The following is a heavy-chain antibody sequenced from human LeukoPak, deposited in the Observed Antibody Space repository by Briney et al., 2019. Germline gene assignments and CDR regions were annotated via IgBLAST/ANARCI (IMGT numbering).Heavy chain of an antibody. J-gene: IGHJ4*02. CDR3: AREEHYAFWSGYYTGATPFDY. CDR1: RFTFSSYA. D-gene: IGHD3-3*01. CDR2: ISYDGSNK. Sequence: GGSLSLSWPASRFTFSSYAMHWVRQAPGKGLEWVAGISYDGSNKYYADSVKGRFTISRDNSKNTLYLQMNSLRAEDTAVYYCAREEHYAFWSGYYTGATPFDYWGQGTLVTVSS. V-gene: IGHV3-30*01.